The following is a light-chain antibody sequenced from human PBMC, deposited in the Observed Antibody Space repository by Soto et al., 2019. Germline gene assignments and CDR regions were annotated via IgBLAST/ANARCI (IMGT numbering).Light chain of an antibody. Sequence: DIQMTQSPSTLSASVGDRVTITCRASQSISSWLAWYQQKPGKAPNLLIYKASSLESGVPSRFSGSGSGTEFTLTISSLQPDDSATYYCQQYNGYSATFGGGTKVEIK. J-gene: IGKJ4*01. CDR2: KAS. CDR1: QSISSW. CDR3: QQYNGYSAT. V-gene: IGKV1-5*03.